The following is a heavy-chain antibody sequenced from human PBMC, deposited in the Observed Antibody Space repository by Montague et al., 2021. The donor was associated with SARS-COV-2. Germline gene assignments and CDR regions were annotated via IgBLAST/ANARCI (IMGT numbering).Heavy chain of an antibody. CDR3: ARDHYDILTGYYNWFDP. Sequence: PALVKPTQTLTLTCTFSGFSLSTSGMCVSWIRQPPGKALEWLARIDWDDDKYYSTSLKTRLTISKDTSKNQVVLTMTNMGPVDTATYYCARDHYDILTGYYNWFDPWGQGTLVTVSS. V-gene: IGHV2-70*11. CDR2: IDWDDDK. D-gene: IGHD3-9*01. J-gene: IGHJ5*02. CDR1: GFSLSTSGMC.